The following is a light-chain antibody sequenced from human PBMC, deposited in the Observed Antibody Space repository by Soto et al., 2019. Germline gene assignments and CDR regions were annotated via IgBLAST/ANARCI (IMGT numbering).Light chain of an antibody. CDR2: GAS. Sequence: EIVLTQSPGTLSLSPGEGAALSCRASQSVSSSYLAWYRQTPGQAPRLLIYGASSRATGIPDRFSGSGSGTDFTLTISRLEPEDFAVYYCQQYGSSPYTFGQGTKLEIK. CDR3: QQYGSSPYT. V-gene: IGKV3-20*01. J-gene: IGKJ2*01. CDR1: QSVSSSY.